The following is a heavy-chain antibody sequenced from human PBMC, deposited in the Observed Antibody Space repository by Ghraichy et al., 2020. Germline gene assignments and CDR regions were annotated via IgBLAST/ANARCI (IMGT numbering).Heavy chain of an antibody. CDR2: INYSGRT. J-gene: IGHJ4*02. Sequence: GSLRLSCTVSGGSINSSSHYWGWIRQPPGKGLEWIGSINYSGRTNYKPSLESRVTISVDKSKNQFSLKLSSVTAADTAVFFCVRRGYSGYDWGQGTLVTVSS. CDR1: GGSINSSSHY. CDR3: VRRGYSGYD. D-gene: IGHD5-12*01. V-gene: IGHV4-39*01.